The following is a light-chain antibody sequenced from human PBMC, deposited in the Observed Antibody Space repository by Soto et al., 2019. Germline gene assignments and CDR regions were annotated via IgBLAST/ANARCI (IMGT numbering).Light chain of an antibody. CDR1: QDMSDH. J-gene: IGKJ1*01. CDR2: EAS. CDR3: QKYNRAPRT. Sequence: DFQMTQSPSSLSASVGDRVTITCRASQDMSDHLAWYQHKPAKVPKLLIYEASTLQSGVPSRFSGGGSGTDFTLTISSLQPEDVATYYCQKYNRAPRTFGQGTKVELK. V-gene: IGKV1-27*01.